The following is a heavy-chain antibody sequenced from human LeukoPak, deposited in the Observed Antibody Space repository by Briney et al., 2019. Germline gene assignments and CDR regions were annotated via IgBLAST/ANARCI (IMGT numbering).Heavy chain of an antibody. CDR1: GFTFSNYG. J-gene: IGHJ4*02. Sequence: HPGGSLRLSCAASGFTFSNYGMHWVRQAPGKGLEWVAFLRRDGSDKYYADSVKGRFTISRDNSKNTVYLQMNSLRPEDTAVYYCAKDHSQNFDCWGQGTLVTVSS. CDR2: LRRDGSDK. D-gene: IGHD5-18*01. CDR3: AKDHSQNFDC. V-gene: IGHV3-30*02.